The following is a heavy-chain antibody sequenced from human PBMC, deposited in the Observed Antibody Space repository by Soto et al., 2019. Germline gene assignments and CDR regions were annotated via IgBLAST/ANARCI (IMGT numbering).Heavy chain of an antibody. CDR1: GGSISSYY. Sequence: SETLSLTCTVSGGSISSYYWSWIRQPPGKGLEWIGYIYYSGSTNYNPSLKSRVTISVDTSKNQFSLKLSSVTAADTAVYYCAREQLIKGYCSSTSCYDYYYGMDVWGQGTTVTVSS. CDR3: AREQLIKGYCSSTSCYDYYYGMDV. V-gene: IGHV4-59*01. D-gene: IGHD2-2*01. CDR2: IYYSGST. J-gene: IGHJ6*02.